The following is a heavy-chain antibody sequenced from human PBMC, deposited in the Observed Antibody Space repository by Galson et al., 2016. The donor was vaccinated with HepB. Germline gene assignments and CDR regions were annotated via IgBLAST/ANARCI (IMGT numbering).Heavy chain of an antibody. V-gene: IGHV3-7*01. CDR1: GFSLSSYW. Sequence: LRLSCAASGFSLSSYWMSWVRQAPGKGLEWVANVKYDGSEKYYVDSVKGRFTISRDNAKNSMSLQMNSLSAEDTAVYYCVRDGSGGWHFDNWGQGTLITVSS. CDR2: VKYDGSEK. J-gene: IGHJ4*02. CDR3: VRDGSGGWHFDN. D-gene: IGHD6-19*01.